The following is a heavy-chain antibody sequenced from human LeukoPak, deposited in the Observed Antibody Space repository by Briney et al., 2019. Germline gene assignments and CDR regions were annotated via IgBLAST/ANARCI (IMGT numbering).Heavy chain of an antibody. D-gene: IGHD3-9*01. CDR3: ARDSDWAFDY. J-gene: IGHJ4*02. Sequence: VQPGGSLRLSCAASVFTFSSYSMNWVRQAPGKGLEWVSYISSSSSTIYYADSVTGRFTVSRDSATNSLYLQMNDLKAEDTAVYYCARDSDWAFDYWGQGSLVTVSS. V-gene: IGHV3-48*01. CDR2: ISSSSSTI. CDR1: VFTFSSYS.